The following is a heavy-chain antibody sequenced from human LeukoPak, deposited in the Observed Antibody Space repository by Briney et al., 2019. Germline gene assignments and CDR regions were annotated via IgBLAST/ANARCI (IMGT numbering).Heavy chain of an antibody. V-gene: IGHV4-4*07. CDR3: ARDPLAATGRDDY. J-gene: IGHJ4*02. CDR1: GVSITTYY. Sequence: MASETLSLICTVSGVSITTYYWSWVRQPAGKGLEWIGRINSSVSSTSNTSLKSRITMSIDTSKNQFSLNLNSVTAADTAVYYCARDPLAATGRDDYWGLGILVTVSS. D-gene: IGHD6-13*01. CDR2: INSSVSS.